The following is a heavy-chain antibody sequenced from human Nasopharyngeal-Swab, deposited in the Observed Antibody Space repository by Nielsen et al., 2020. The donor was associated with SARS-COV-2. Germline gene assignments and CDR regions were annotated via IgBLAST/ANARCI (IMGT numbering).Heavy chain of an antibody. J-gene: IGHJ6*02. D-gene: IGHD2-21*01. V-gene: IGHV4-4*02. CDR2: IYHSGST. CDR3: ARLIGDYYGMDV. CDR1: GGSISSSNW. Sequence: SETLYLTCAVSGGSISSSNWWSLVRQPPGKGLEWIGEIYHSGSTNYNPSLKSRVTISVDKSKNQFSLKLSSVTAADTAVYYCARLIGDYYGMDVWGQGTTVTVSS.